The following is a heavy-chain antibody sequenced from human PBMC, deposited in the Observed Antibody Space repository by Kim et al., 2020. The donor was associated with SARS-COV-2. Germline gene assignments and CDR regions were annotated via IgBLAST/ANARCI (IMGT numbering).Heavy chain of an antibody. CDR2: IYHSGAY. CDR3: SGSGNYYHWQS. D-gene: IGHD3-10*01. J-gene: IGHJ4*02. Sequence: SETLSLTCTVSGGPIDSYYWSWIRQPPGRGLEWIGYIYHSGAYSYDPSLKSRVTMSVDRSKKQFFLTLSSVTASDTAVYYCSGSGNYYHWQSRGQGTLVT. CDR1: GGPIDSYY. V-gene: IGHV4-59*01.